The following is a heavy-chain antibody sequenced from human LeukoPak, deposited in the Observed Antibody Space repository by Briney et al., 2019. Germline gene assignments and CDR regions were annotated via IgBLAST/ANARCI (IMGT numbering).Heavy chain of an antibody. D-gene: IGHD1-26*01. Sequence: SVKVSCKASGFTFTSSAMQWVRQARGQRLEWIGWIVVGSGNTNYAQKFQERVTITRDMSTSTAYMELSSLRSEDTAVYYCAADPWELEEWGFAFDIWGQGTMVTVSS. CDR3: AADPWELEEWGFAFDI. V-gene: IGHV1-58*02. J-gene: IGHJ3*02. CDR2: IVVGSGNT. CDR1: GFTFTSSA.